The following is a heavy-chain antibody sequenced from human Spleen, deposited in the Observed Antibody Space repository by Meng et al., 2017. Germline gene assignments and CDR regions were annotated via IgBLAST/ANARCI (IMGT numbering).Heavy chain of an antibody. J-gene: IGHJ6*02. CDR2: INPNSGGT. V-gene: IGHV1-2*02. Sequence: ASVKVSCKASGYTFSDYYVHWVRQAPGQGLEWMGWINPNSGGTNYAEKFQGRVTMTRDTSISTAYMELRRLRSDDTAVYYCARRKAVDFSYYYGMDVWGQGTTVTVSS. CDR1: GYTFSDYY. CDR3: ARRKAVDFSYYYGMDV. D-gene: IGHD2-15*01.